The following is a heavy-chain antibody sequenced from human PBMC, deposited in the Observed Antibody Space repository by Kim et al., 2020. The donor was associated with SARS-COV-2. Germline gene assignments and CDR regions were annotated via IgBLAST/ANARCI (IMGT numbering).Heavy chain of an antibody. CDR1: GFTFSTYS. CDR3: ARDGNYSDSGGYYYGMDV. CDR2: ISATSLNI. V-gene: IGHV3-21*01. J-gene: IGHJ6*02. D-gene: IGHD3-22*01. Sequence: GGSLRLSCEASGFTFSTYSMNWVRQAPGKGLEWVSSISATSLNIYYADSVKGRFTISRDNARNSLYLQLNSLRAEDTAVYFCARDGNYSDSGGYYYGMDVWGQDTTVTVSS.